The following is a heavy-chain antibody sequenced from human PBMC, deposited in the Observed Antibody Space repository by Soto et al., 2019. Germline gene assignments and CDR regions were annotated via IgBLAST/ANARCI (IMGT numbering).Heavy chain of an antibody. Sequence: EVQLVESGGGLVQPGGSLRLSCAASGFTVSSKYMSWVRQAPGKGLEWVSLIQSGGPTYYADSVKGRCTISRDTSENTVHLPMDSLRAEDAAVYDCSRDDVLCDGCRCYGVPLDLWGKGTTVTVSS. J-gene: IGHJ6*04. CDR3: SRDDVLCDGCRCYGVPLDL. D-gene: IGHD2-15*01. V-gene: IGHV3-66*01. CDR1: GFTVSSKY. CDR2: IQSGGPT.